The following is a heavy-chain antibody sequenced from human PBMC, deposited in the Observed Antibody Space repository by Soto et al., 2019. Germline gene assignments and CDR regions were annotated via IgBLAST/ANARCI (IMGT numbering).Heavy chain of an antibody. Sequence: SQTLSLTCAISGDSVSSNSAAWNWIRQSPSRGLEWLGRTYYRSKWYNDYAVSVKSRITINPDTSKNQFSLQLNSVTPEDTAVYYCARGGGPYCSGGSCYGRWFDPWGQGTRVTVSS. D-gene: IGHD2-15*01. J-gene: IGHJ5*02. V-gene: IGHV6-1*01. CDR1: GDSVSSNSAA. CDR2: TYYRSKWYN. CDR3: ARGGGPYCSGGSCYGRWFDP.